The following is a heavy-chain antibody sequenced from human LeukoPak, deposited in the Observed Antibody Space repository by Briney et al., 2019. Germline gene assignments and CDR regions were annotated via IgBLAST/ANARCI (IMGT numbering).Heavy chain of an antibody. D-gene: IGHD3-16*01. CDR1: GYTFTGYY. CDR2: INPKSGGT. Sequence: ASVKVSCKASGYTFTGYYMHWVRQAPGQGLEWMGWINPKSGGTNYAQNFQGRVTMTRDTSINSVYMELSRLRYDDTAVYYCGRDRITEEGGHFDYWGQGTLVTVSS. CDR3: GRDRITEEGGHFDY. V-gene: IGHV1-2*02. J-gene: IGHJ4*02.